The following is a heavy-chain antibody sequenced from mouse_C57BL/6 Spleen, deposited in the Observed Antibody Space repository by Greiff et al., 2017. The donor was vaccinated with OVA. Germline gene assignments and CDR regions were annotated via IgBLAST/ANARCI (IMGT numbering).Heavy chain of an antibody. V-gene: IGHV5-17*01. Sequence: EVHLVESGGGLVKPGGSLKLSCAASGFTFSDYGMHWVRQAPEKGLEWVAYISSGSSTIYYADTVKGRFTISRDNAKNTLFLQMTSLRSEDTAMYYCARGLYYGSSYLFAYWGQGTLVTVSA. CDR3: ARGLYYGSSYLFAY. J-gene: IGHJ3*01. CDR1: GFTFSDYG. CDR2: ISSGSSTI. D-gene: IGHD1-1*01.